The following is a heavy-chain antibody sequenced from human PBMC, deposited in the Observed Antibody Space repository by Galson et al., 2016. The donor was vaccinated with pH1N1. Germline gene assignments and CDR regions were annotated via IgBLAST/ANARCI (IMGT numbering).Heavy chain of an antibody. D-gene: IGHD4-17*01. V-gene: IGHV2-5*01. CDR3: AHREYGDFVGSFDH. J-gene: IGHJ4*02. CDR1: GFSLSTSAVG. Sequence: PALVKPTQTLRLTCTLSGFSLSTSAVGVGWIRQPPGKALEWLALIFWNDDRYYRPSLKNRLTITKGTSENLVVLTMTNMDPVDTATYYCAHREYGDFVGSFDHWGQGALATVSS. CDR2: IFWNDDR.